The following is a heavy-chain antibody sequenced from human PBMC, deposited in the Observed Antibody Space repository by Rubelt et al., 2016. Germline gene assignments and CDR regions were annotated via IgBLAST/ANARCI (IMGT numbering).Heavy chain of an antibody. J-gene: IGHJ6*02. Sequence: VQPGGFLRLSCAASGFTFSSHAMSWVRQAPGKGLERVSAISGRGGSTYYADSVKGRLTIYRDNSKNTLYLQMNSLRAEDTAVYYCAKGHFRFKGVGSGWDDGMDVWGQGTTVTVSS. CDR1: GFTFSSHA. CDR3: AKGHFRFKGVGSGWDDGMDV. V-gene: IGHV3-23*01. D-gene: IGHD6-19*01. CDR2: ISGRGGST.